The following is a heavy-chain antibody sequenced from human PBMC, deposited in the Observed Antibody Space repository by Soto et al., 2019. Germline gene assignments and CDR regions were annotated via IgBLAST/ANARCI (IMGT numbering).Heavy chain of an antibody. D-gene: IGHD6-19*01. V-gene: IGHV3-11*06. Sequence: GSLIRACAASGCTFSDYDMSWIRQAPGKGLEWVSYISSSSSYTNYADSVKGRFTISRDNAKNSLYLQMNSLRAEDTAVYYCARDPYSSGWYGYYFDYWGQGTMVTVS. CDR1: GCTFSDYD. CDR3: ARDPYSSGWYGYYFDY. J-gene: IGHJ4*02. CDR2: ISSSSSYT.